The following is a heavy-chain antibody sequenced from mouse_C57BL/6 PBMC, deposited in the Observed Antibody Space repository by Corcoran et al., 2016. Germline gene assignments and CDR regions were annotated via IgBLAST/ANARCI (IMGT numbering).Heavy chain of an antibody. CDR3: ARVYDGYYRAMDY. D-gene: IGHD2-3*01. Sequence: QIQLVQSGPELKKPGSTVKISCKASGYTFTTYGMSWVKQAPGKGLKWMGWINTYSGVPTYADDFKGRFAFSLETSASTAYLQINNLKNEDMATYFCARVYDGYYRAMDYWGQGTSVTVSS. V-gene: IGHV9-3*01. CDR2: INTYSGVP. J-gene: IGHJ4*01. CDR1: GYTFTTYG.